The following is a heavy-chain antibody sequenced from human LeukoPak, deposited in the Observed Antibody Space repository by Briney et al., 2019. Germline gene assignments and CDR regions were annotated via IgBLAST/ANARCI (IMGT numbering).Heavy chain of an antibody. CDR2: IYPGDSDT. V-gene: IGHV5-51*01. D-gene: IGHD3-9*01. Sequence: GASLQISCKGSGSLFTSYWIGWVRPLPGKGLEWMGIIYPGDSDTRYSPSFQGHATISADKSIRTAYRQWSGLKASDTAMYYCAISRDILTCYYRDWFDPWGQGTLVTVSS. J-gene: IGHJ5*02. CDR3: AISRDILTCYYRDWFDP. CDR1: GSLFTSYW.